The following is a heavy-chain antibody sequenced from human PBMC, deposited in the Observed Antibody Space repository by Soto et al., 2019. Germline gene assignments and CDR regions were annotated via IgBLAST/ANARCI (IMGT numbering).Heavy chain of an antibody. CDR3: ARNNGDYGQF. V-gene: IGHV1-18*01. CDR1: GYTFTSYG. J-gene: IGHJ4*02. CDR2: ISAYDGNT. Sequence: GASVKVSCKASGYTFTSYGISWVRQAPGQGLEWLGWISAYDGNTKYAQILQGRVSLTTDTSTSTAYMELRSLRSDDTAVYYCARNNGDYGQFWGQGTLVTVSS. D-gene: IGHD4-17*01.